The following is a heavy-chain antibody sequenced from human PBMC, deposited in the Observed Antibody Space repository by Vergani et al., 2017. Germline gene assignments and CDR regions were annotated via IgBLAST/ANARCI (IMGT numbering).Heavy chain of an antibody. Sequence: QVQLVETGGGVVQPGGSLRLYCATSGFSFNTYGAHWVRQAPGKGLEWVAFIGYDGRIKYNVDSVKGRFTISRDSAKNSLYLQMNSLRAEDTGVYYCARDRYYLGSGSYPYFYYYGLDVWGQGTAVTVSS. J-gene: IGHJ6*02. CDR1: GFSFNTYG. D-gene: IGHD3-10*01. CDR2: IGYDGRIK. V-gene: IGHV3-30*02. CDR3: ARDRYYLGSGSYPYFYYYGLDV.